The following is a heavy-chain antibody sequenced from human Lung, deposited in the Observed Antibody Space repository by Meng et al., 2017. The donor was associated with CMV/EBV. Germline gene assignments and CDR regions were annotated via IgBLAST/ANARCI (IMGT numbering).Heavy chain of an antibody. CDR2: ISSSGSTI. CDR1: GFTFSSYE. D-gene: IGHD3-3*01. V-gene: IGHV3-48*03. Sequence: GGSXRLXCAASGFTFSSYEMNXVRQAPGKGLEWVSYISSSGSTIYYADSVKGRFTISRDNAKNSLYLQMNSLRAEDTAVYYCARDRRETYYYDFWSGYYPYYYYYGMEVGXQGNXVTVSS. CDR3: ARDRRETYYYDFWSGYYPYYYYYGMEV. J-gene: IGHJ6*02.